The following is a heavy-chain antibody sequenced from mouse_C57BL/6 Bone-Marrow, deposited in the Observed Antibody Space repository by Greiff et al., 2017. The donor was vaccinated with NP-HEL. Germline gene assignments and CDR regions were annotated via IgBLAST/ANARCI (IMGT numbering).Heavy chain of an antibody. Sequence: VQLQQSGAELVMPGASVKLSCKASGYTFTSYWMHWVKQRPGQGLEWIGEIDPSDSYTNYNQKFKGKSTLTVDKSSSTAYMQLSSLTSEDSAVYYCARLLLRYYFDYWGQGTTLTVSS. J-gene: IGHJ2*01. CDR1: GYTFTSYW. CDR2: IDPSDSYT. CDR3: ARLLLRYYFDY. V-gene: IGHV1-69*01. D-gene: IGHD1-1*01.